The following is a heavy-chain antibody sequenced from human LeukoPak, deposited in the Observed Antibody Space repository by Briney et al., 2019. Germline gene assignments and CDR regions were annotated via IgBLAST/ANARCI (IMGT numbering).Heavy chain of an antibody. CDR1: GFTFSSYG. V-gene: IGHV3-30*03. J-gene: IGHJ3*02. D-gene: IGHD3-10*01. Sequence: GGSLRLSCAASGFTFSSYGMHWVRQAPAKGLEWVAVISYDGSNKYYADSVKGRFTISRDNSKNTLYLQMNSLRAEDTAVYYCASPYGSGSYWDAFDIWGQGTMVTVSS. CDR2: ISYDGSNK. CDR3: ASPYGSGSYWDAFDI.